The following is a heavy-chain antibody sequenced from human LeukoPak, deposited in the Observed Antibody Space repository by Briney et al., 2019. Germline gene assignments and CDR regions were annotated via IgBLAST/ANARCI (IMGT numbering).Heavy chain of an antibody. Sequence: GGSLRLSCAASGFTFSNYDMHWVRQASGKGLEWVAVISDDRSNKYYADSVKGRFTISRDNSKNTLFLQMNSLRAEDAAVYYCARDDYGETFDYWGQGTLVTVSS. CDR3: ARDDYGETFDY. V-gene: IGHV3-30*03. CDR1: GFTFSNYD. J-gene: IGHJ4*02. CDR2: ISDDRSNK. D-gene: IGHD4-17*01.